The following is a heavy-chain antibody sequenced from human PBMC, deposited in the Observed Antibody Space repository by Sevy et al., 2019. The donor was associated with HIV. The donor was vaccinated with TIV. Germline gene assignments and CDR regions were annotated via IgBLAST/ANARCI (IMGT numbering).Heavy chain of an antibody. V-gene: IGHV3-7*01. CDR1: GFTFRTYW. D-gene: IGHD6-19*01. CDR2: IKPDGSDK. J-gene: IGHJ4*02. Sequence: GGSLRLSCAASGFTFRTYWMSWVRQALGKGLEWVANIKPDGSDKNYMDSVKGRFTISRDNAKNSLFLHVGSLRAEDTAVYYCARLSSPMPDSGWYDFFDHWGQGTLFTVSS. CDR3: ARLSSPMPDSGWYDFFDH.